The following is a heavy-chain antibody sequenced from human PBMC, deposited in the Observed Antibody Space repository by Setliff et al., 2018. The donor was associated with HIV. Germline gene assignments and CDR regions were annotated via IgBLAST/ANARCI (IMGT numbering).Heavy chain of an antibody. CDR2: VIPNSGKT. CDR3: ARDLAYCSGGSCYRPFIYYLYYMDV. J-gene: IGHJ6*03. Sequence: GASVKVSCKASGFSFDDYYIHWVRQAPGQGLEWMGCVIPNSGKTYYAQEFQGRVTMTSDTSINTAYMEVSWLTSDDTAIYYCARDLAYCSGGSCYRPFIYYLYYMDVWGKGATVTVSS. D-gene: IGHD2-15*01. CDR1: GFSFDDYY. V-gene: IGHV1-2*02.